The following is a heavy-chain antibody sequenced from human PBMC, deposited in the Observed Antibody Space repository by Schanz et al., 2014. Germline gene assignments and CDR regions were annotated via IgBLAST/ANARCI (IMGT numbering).Heavy chain of an antibody. J-gene: IGHJ4*02. V-gene: IGHV1-8*02. CDR2: MNPNSGNP. CDR3: ASSGAGYSSSWDFDY. D-gene: IGHD6-13*01. Sequence: QVQLVQSGAEVKKPGSSMKVSCKASGGTFSTYPINWLRQAPGQGLEWLGWMNPNSGNPGFAQKFRGRVTMTRNTSMSTAYMELRSLRSDDTAVYYCASSGAGYSSSWDFDYWGQGTLVTVSS. CDR1: GGTFSTYP.